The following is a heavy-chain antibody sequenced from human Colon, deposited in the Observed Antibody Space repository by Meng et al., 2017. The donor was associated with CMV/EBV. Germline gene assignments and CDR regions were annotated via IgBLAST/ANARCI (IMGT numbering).Heavy chain of an antibody. CDR3: ATGSVAADGKDY. J-gene: IGHJ4*02. D-gene: IGHD6-13*01. CDR1: GYTFNCYA. Sequence: WNASGYTFNCYAIPWVRHAPGQWLEWMGSINPNTGDTTYVQKFRGRFIFSLDTSVSTAYLQISSLEAEDTAVYYCATGSVAADGKDYWGQGTLVTVSS. CDR2: INPNTGDT. V-gene: IGHV7-4-1*02.